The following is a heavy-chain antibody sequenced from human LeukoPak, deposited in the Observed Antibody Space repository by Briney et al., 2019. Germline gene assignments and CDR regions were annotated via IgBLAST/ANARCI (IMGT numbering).Heavy chain of an antibody. CDR2: INPNRGGT. J-gene: IGHJ5*02. CDR3: ARGYCSGGSFYSVEIWFDP. Sequence: GASVKVSCKAAGYTFTGYYMFWVRQAPGQGLEWMGRINPNRGGTNYAQKFQGRVTMTRDKSISTGYIELGRLRSDDTAVYYCARGYCSGGSFYSVEIWFDPWGQGTLVTVSS. D-gene: IGHD2-15*01. V-gene: IGHV1-2*06. CDR1: GYTFTGYY.